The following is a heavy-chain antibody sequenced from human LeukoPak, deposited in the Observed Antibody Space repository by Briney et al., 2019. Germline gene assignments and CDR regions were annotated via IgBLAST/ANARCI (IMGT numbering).Heavy chain of an antibody. Sequence: SETLSLTCTVSGDSISSRGYFWGWIRQPPGKGLEWIASLYFSGSTYYNPSLKSRVTISVDTSKNQFSLNLGSVTAADTAVYYCARRRDCGSTNCYFDSWGQGTLVAVSS. CDR1: GDSISSRGYF. CDR3: ARRRDCGSTNCYFDS. V-gene: IGHV4-39*01. D-gene: IGHD2-2*01. CDR2: LYFSGST. J-gene: IGHJ4*02.